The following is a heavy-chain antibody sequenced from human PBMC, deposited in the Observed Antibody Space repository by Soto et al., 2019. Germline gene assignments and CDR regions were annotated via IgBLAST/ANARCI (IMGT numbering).Heavy chain of an antibody. V-gene: IGHV3-30*18. Sequence: QVQLVESGGGVVQPGRSLRLSCAASGFTFSSYGMHWVRQAPGKGLEWVAVISYDGSNKYYADSVKGRFTISRDNSQNTLYLKMNSLRAEDTAVYYCAKVMFGGVIVNAFDIWGQGTMVTVSS. CDR1: GFTFSSYG. CDR2: ISYDGSNK. J-gene: IGHJ3*02. CDR3: AKVMFGGVIVNAFDI. D-gene: IGHD3-16*02.